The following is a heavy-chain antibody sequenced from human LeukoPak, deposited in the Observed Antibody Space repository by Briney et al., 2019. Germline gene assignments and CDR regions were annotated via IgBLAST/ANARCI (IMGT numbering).Heavy chain of an antibody. D-gene: IGHD2-2*01. V-gene: IGHV4-39*07. J-gene: IGHJ6*02. CDR2: VYYGGNT. CDR3: AGSTPTVFYYYFMDV. CDR1: GDSISSGSYY. Sequence: SETLSLTCIVSGDSISSGSYYWGWIRQTPGKGLEWIGSVYYGGNTYYNPSPKSRLTISLDTSKNQFSLKLGSVTAADTAVYYCAGSTPTVFYYYFMDVWGQGTTVTVSS.